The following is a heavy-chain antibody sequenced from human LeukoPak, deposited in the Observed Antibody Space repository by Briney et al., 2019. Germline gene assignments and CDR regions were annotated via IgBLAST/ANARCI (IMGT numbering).Heavy chain of an antibody. J-gene: IGHJ3*02. CDR2: IYYSGST. CDR1: GGSFSGYY. V-gene: IGHV4-39*01. Sequence: SETLSLTCAVYGGSFSGYYWGWIRQPPGKGLEWIGSIYYSGSTYYNPSLKSRVTISVDTSKNQFSLKLSSVTAADTAVYYCARHEAHYYDSSGYEHDAFDIWGQGTMVTVSS. CDR3: ARHEAHYYDSSGYEHDAFDI. D-gene: IGHD3-22*01.